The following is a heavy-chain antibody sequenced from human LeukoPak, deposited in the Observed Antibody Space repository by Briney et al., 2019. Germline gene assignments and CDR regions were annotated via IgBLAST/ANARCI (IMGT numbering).Heavy chain of an antibody. CDR2: IIPIFNTA. J-gene: IGHJ6*02. CDR3: ARNCGGGANCYNLFGMDV. D-gene: IGHD2-21*01. V-gene: IGHV1-69*06. CDR1: GDSFDIYV. Sequence: SVKVSCKASGDSFDIYVINWVRQAPGQGLERMGRIIPIFNTANYAQKFQGRVTITADKSTTTAYMELTNLRSDDTAVYFCARNCGGGANCYNLFGMDVWGQGTTVTVSS.